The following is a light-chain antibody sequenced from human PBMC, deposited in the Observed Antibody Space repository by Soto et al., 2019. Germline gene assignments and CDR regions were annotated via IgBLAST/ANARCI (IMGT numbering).Light chain of an antibody. CDR2: EVS. CDR3: SSFSSTSTIV. Sequence: QSALTQPRSVSGSPGQSVTISCIGSSSDVGGYNYVSWYQHHPGRVPKPMIFEVSDRPSGVSSRFSGSKSGNTAYLTISGLQAEDEADYYCSSFSSTSTIVFGGGTKVTVL. V-gene: IGLV2-14*01. CDR1: SSDVGGYNY. J-gene: IGLJ2*01.